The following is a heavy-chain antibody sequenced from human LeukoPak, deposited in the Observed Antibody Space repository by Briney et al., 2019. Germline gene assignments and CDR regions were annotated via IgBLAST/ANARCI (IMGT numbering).Heavy chain of an antibody. CDR2: IYYSGDT. J-gene: IGHJ4*02. V-gene: IGHV4-31*03. D-gene: IGHD6-13*01. CDR1: GGSISSSSYY. CDR3: ATATPYSSSWTPLDY. Sequence: SETLSLTCTVSGGSISSSSYYWGWIRQPPGKGLEWIGYIYYSGDTYYNPSLKSRVTISGDTSKNQFALKLSSVTAADTAVYYCATATPYSSSWTPLDYWGQGTLVTVSS.